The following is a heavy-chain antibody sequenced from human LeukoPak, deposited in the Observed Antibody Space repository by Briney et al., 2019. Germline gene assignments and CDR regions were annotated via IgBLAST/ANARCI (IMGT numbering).Heavy chain of an antibody. CDR2: IYPGDSDT. V-gene: IGHV5-51*01. CDR3: ATITMVRGVISAFDI. Sequence: GESLKISCKGSGYSFTSYWIGWVRQMPGKGLEWMGIIYPGDSDTRYSPSFQGQVASSADKSISTAYLQWSSLKASDTAMYYCATITMVRGVISAFDIWGQGTMVTVSS. J-gene: IGHJ3*02. D-gene: IGHD3-10*01. CDR1: GYSFTSYW.